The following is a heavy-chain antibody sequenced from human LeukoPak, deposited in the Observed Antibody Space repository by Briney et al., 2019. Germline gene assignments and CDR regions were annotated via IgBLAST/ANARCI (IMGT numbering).Heavy chain of an antibody. CDR1: GGSISSSNW. D-gene: IGHD3-10*01. CDR3: ASSLWFGERSAFGI. Sequence: SETLSLTCAVSGGSISSSNWWSWVRQPPGKGLEWIGETYHSGSTNYNPSLKSRVTISVDKSKNQFSLKLSSVTAADTAVYYCASSLWFGERSAFGIWGQGTMVTVSS. V-gene: IGHV4-4*02. J-gene: IGHJ3*02. CDR2: TYHSGST.